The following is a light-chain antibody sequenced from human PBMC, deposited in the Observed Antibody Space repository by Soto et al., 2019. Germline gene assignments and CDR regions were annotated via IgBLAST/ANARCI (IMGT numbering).Light chain of an antibody. CDR2: DAS. CDR1: QSVSSY. Sequence: EIVLTQSPATLSLSPGERATLSCRASQSVSSYLAWYQQKPGQAPRLLIYDASNRATGIPARFSGSGSATDFPLTISSLEPEDFALYYCQQRGNWPPTFGQGTKLEIK. V-gene: IGKV3-11*01. J-gene: IGKJ2*01. CDR3: QQRGNWPPT.